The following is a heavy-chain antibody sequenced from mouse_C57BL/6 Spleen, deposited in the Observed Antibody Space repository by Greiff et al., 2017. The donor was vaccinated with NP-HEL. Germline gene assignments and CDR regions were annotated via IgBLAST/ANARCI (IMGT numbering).Heavy chain of an antibody. J-gene: IGHJ3*01. CDR1: GYTFTDYY. D-gene: IGHD2-3*01. Sequence: VQLQQSGPELVKPGASVKISCKASGYTFTDYYMNWVKQSHGKSLEWIGDINPNNGGTSYNQKFKGKATLTVDKSSSTAYMELRSLTSEDSAVYYCASGYYVLAYWGQGTLVTVSA. V-gene: IGHV1-26*01. CDR2: INPNNGGT. CDR3: ASGYYVLAY.